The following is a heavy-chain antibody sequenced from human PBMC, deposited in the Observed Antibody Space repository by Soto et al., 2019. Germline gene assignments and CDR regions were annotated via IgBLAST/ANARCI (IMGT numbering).Heavy chain of an antibody. D-gene: IGHD6-19*01. CDR3: VKDGSSGWPYYSGLDV. J-gene: IGHJ6*02. Sequence: QVQLVESGGGVVQPGRSLRLSCAASGFTFSSYGMHWVRQAPGKGLEWVAVISYDGSNKYYADSVKGRFTISRDNSKNTLYLQMSSLRAEDTAVYYCVKDGSSGWPYYSGLDVWGQGTTVIVSS. CDR2: ISYDGSNK. V-gene: IGHV3-30*18. CDR1: GFTFSSYG.